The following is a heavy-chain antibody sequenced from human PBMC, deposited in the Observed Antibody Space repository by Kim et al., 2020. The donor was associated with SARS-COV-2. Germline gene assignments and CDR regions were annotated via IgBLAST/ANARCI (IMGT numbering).Heavy chain of an antibody. Sequence: SETLSLTCTVSGGSISSSSYYWGWIRQPPGKGLEWIGSIYYSGNTYYNPSLKSRVTISVDTSKNQFSLKLSSVTAADTAVYYCARRPSTTVTVDYWGQGTLVTVSS. V-gene: IGHV4-39*01. J-gene: IGHJ4*02. CDR1: GGSISSSSYY. D-gene: IGHD4-17*01. CDR2: IYYSGNT. CDR3: ARRPSTTVTVDY.